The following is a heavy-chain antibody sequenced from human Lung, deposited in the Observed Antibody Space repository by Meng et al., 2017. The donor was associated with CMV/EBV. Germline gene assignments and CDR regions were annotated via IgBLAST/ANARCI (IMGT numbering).Heavy chain of an antibody. Sequence: SVKVSCKISGDGFSSYSVTWVRLAPGQGLEWMGVIILIIGVTNYAQKFQGRVAITADKSRNTAYMELSSLRSDDTAFYYCARGPGGSGSYSIYWGQGTLVTVSS. CDR1: GDGFSSYS. CDR2: IILIIGVT. D-gene: IGHD3-10*01. V-gene: IGHV1-69*10. CDR3: ARGPGGSGSYSIY. J-gene: IGHJ4*02.